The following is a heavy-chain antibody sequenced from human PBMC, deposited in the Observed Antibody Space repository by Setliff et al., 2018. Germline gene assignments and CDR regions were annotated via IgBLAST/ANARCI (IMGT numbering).Heavy chain of an antibody. CDR3: ARGSRGIYDTD. CDR1: GGSFSGYY. V-gene: IGHV4-34*01. CDR2: INQSGST. Sequence: SETLSLTCSVYGGSFSGYYWSWIRQPPGKGLEWIGEINQSGSTNYNPSLNSRVTISVDTSKNQFTLKLSSVTAAETAVYYCARGSRGIYDTDWGQGTLVTVSS. J-gene: IGHJ4*02. D-gene: IGHD3-22*01.